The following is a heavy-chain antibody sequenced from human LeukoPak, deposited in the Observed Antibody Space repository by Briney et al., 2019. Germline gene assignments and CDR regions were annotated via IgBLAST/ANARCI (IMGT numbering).Heavy chain of an antibody. D-gene: IGHD1-14*01. CDR2: IYYSGST. CDR1: GGSITGHY. J-gene: IGHJ3*02. Sequence: SETLSLTCSVSGGSITGHYWSWIRQPPGKGLEWIGYIYYSGSTNYNPSLKSRVTISVDTSKNQFSLKLSSVTAADTAVYYCARNPDAFDIWGQGTMVTVSS. CDR3: ARNPDAFDI. V-gene: IGHV4-59*11.